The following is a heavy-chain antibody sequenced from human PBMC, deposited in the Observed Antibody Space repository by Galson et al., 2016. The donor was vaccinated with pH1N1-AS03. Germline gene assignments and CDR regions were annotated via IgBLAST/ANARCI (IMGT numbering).Heavy chain of an antibody. J-gene: IGHJ3*02. CDR1: GFSFSDYS. Sequence: SLRLSCAASGFSFSDYSMDWVRQTPGRGLEWLSFISTSGTTIYYADSVKGRFTISRDNAKNSLYLQMNSLRAEDTAVYYCARGWLENTFDIWGQGTMVTVSS. CDR3: ARGWLENTFDI. V-gene: IGHV3-48*04. CDR2: ISTSGTTI. D-gene: IGHD5-24*01.